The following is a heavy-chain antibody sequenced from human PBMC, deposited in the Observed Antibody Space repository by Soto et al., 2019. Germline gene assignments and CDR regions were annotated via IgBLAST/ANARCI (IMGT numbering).Heavy chain of an antibody. Sequence: QVQLVQSGAEVKKPGSSVKVSCKASGGTFSSYTISWVRQAPGQGLEWMGRIIPILGIANYAQKFQGRVTIXXDXPXXTAYMELSSLRSEDTAVYYCARVLEGITRVRGVISWGQGTLVTVSS. D-gene: IGHD3-10*01. CDR3: ARVLEGITRVRGVIS. CDR2: IIPILGIA. J-gene: IGHJ5*02. V-gene: IGHV1-69*02. CDR1: GGTFSSYT.